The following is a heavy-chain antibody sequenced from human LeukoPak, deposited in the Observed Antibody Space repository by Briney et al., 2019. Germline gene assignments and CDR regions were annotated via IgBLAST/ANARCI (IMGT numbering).Heavy chain of an antibody. V-gene: IGHV3-30*18. Sequence: GGSLRLSCAASGFTFSSYGMHWVRQAPGKGLEWVAVISYDGSNKYYADSVRGRFTISRDNSKNTLYLQMNSLRAGDTAVYYCAKDLGGCTNGVCYSYWGQGTLVTVSS. CDR3: AKDLGGCTNGVCYSY. CDR1: GFTFSSYG. D-gene: IGHD2-8*01. J-gene: IGHJ4*02. CDR2: ISYDGSNK.